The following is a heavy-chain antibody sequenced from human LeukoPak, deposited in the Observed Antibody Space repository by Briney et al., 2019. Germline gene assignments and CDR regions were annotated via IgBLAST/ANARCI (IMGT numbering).Heavy chain of an antibody. CDR2: ISGSGGST. Sequence: GGSLRLSCAASGFTFSSYAMSWVRQAPGKGLEWVSAISGSGGSTHYADSVKGRFTISRDNSKNTLYLQMNSLRAEDTAVYYCAKTDSGSYYRAYYFDPWGQGTLVTVSS. D-gene: IGHD1-26*01. J-gene: IGHJ5*02. V-gene: IGHV3-23*01. CDR3: AKTDSGSYYRAYYFDP. CDR1: GFTFSSYA.